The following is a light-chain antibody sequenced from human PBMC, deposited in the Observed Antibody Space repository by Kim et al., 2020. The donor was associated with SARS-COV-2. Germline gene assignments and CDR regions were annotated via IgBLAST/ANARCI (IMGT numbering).Light chain of an antibody. CDR1: NLVCNT. CDR2: FYR. CDR3: QVWDTSSDYQYV. V-gene: IGLV3-21*04. J-gene: IGLJ1*01. Sequence: PGKTATITRGGDNLVCNTVHWYQKYARQAPVLVMYFYRGPPAGIPWPFSASKSGNPATLAIHKVEAVDEADYYCQVWDTSSDYQYVFGTGTKVTVL.